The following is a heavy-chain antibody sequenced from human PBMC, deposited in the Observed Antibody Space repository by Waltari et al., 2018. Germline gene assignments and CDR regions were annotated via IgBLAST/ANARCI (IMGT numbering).Heavy chain of an antibody. CDR2: ISYDGSNK. V-gene: IGHV3-30-3*01. CDR3: ARDTYGDYRFDY. J-gene: IGHJ4*02. CDR1: GFTFSSYA. Sequence: QVQLVESGGGVVQPGRSLRLSCAASGFTFSSYAMHWVRQAPGKGLEWVAVISYDGSNKYYADSVKGRFTISRDNSKNTLYLQMNSLRAEDTAEYYCARDTYGDYRFDYWGQGTLVTVSS. D-gene: IGHD4-17*01.